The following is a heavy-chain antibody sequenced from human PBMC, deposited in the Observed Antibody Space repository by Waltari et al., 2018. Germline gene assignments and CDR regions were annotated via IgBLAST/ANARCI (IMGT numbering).Heavy chain of an antibody. J-gene: IGHJ4*02. Sequence: EVQLLESGGGLIQPGGSLRLSCAVSGFNVGSNYMSWVRQAPGKGLEWVSVVYPAGNTYYADSVKDRFTISRDSSDNTFSLQMNNLKVEDTAVYYCTSPPTYWGQGTQVTVSS. CDR2: VYPAGNT. V-gene: IGHV3-53*01. CDR3: TSPPTY. CDR1: GFNVGSNY.